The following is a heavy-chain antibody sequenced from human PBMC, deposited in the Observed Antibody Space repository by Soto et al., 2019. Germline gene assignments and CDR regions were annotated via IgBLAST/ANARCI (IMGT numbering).Heavy chain of an antibody. CDR2: IRSKTNRYAT. D-gene: IGHD3-22*01. V-gene: IGHV3-73*01. J-gene: IGHJ4*02. CDR1: GFTFSDYA. CDR3: SSYDSGDAIFDS. Sequence: GGSLRLSCAASGFTFSDYAMHWVRQASGKGLEWVGRIRSKTNRYATAYAASVKGRFTISRDDSKNTAYLQMKSLKFEDTAVYYCSSYDSGDAIFDSWGQGTLVTVSS.